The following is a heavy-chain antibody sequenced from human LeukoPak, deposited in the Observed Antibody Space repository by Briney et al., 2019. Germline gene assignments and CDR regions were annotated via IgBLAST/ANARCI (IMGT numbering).Heavy chain of an antibody. CDR1: GFAFNTYA. J-gene: IGHJ4*02. CDR3: AREIFGSGNYPDF. D-gene: IGHD3-10*01. Sequence: GRSLRLSCAASGFAFNTYAMHWVRQAPGQGLEWVALIWHDGSHKFYSNSVRGQFTISRDNSKNTVSLQMNNLRPDDTAVYYCAREIFGSGNYPDFWGQGTLVTVSS. CDR2: IWHDGSHK. V-gene: IGHV3-33*01.